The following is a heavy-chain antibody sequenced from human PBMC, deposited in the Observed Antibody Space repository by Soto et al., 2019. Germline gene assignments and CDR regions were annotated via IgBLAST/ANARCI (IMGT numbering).Heavy chain of an antibody. CDR2: ISPISGTT. CDR3: ARVRCFNGLCHTADYWMDV. CDR1: GDVFRSYG. J-gene: IGHJ6*02. Sequence: GASVKVSCKASGDVFRSYGINWVRQAPGQGLEWMGGISPISGTTNYAQKFQGRVAITADVSTDTVYMALGSRGSEDTAVYFCARVRCFNGLCHTADYWMDVWGQGTTVTVSS. V-gene: IGHV1-69*13. D-gene: IGHD2-8*01.